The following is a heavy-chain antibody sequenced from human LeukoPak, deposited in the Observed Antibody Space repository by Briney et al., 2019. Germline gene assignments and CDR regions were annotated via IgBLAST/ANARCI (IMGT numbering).Heavy chain of an antibody. D-gene: IGHD1-1*01. CDR2: MNPNSGNT. V-gene: IGHV1-8*01. CDR1: GYTFTSYD. J-gene: IGHJ4*02. CDR3: ARDSGRPPTSFDY. Sequence: ASVKVSCKASGYTFTSYDINWVRQATGQGLEWMGWMNPNSGNTGYAPKIQDRVTITADKLTSTAYMELNSLRSEDTAVYFCARDSGRPPTSFDYWGQGTLVTVSS.